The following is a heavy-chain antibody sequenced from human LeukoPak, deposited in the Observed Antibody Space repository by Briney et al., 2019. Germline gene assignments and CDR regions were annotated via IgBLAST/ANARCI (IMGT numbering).Heavy chain of an antibody. V-gene: IGHV4-39*01. CDR1: GFTFSSYG. Sequence: GSLRLSCAASGFTFSSYGMHWVRQAPGKGLEWIGSIYYSGSTYYNPSLKSRTTVSVDTSKNQFSLKLSSVTAADTAVYYCVRGSTLRHYQYWGQGTLVTVSS. J-gene: IGHJ4*02. D-gene: IGHD3-16*01. CDR3: VRGSTLRHYQY. CDR2: IYYSGST.